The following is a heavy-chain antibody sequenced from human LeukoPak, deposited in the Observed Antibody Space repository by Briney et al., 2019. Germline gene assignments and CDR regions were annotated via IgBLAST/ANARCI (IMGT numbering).Heavy chain of an antibody. J-gene: IGHJ4*02. CDR3: ASGYYYRGDY. CDR2: IYTSRST. V-gene: IGHV4-61*02. Sequence: SESLSPTSTVSARSISGVSYYWSWIRQPAGKGLEWTARIYTSRSTNYNPSLKRPVTISVDTSKNQFSLKLSSVTAADTAVYYCASGYYYRGDYWGQGTLVTVSS. CDR1: ARSISGVSYY. D-gene: IGHD3-22*01.